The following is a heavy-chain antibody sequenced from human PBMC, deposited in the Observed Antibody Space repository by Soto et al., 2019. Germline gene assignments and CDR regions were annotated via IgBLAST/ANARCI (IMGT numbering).Heavy chain of an antibody. Sequence: SETVSLTCTVSGGSVSSGSYYWSWIRQPPGKGLEWIGYIYYSGSTNYNPSLKSRVTISVDTSKNQFSLKLSSVTAADTAVYYCATESDDYYDSSGYSDYWGQGTPVTVSS. CDR3: ATESDDYYDSSGYSDY. CDR2: IYYSGST. D-gene: IGHD3-22*01. CDR1: GGSVSSGSYY. V-gene: IGHV4-61*01. J-gene: IGHJ4*02.